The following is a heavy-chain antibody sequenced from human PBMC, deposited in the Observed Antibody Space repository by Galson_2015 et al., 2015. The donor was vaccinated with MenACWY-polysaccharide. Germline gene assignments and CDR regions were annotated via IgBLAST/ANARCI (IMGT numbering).Heavy chain of an antibody. Sequence: ANIKQDGSEKYYVDSVKGRFTISRDNAKNSLYLQMNSLRAEDTAVYYCARDPTFDPWGQGTLVTVSS. J-gene: IGHJ5*02. V-gene: IGHV3-7*01. CDR2: IKQDGSEK. CDR3: ARDPTFDP.